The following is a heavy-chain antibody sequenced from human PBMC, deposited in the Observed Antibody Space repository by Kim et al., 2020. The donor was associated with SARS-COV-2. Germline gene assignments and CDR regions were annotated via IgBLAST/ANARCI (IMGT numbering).Heavy chain of an antibody. J-gene: IGHJ3*02. D-gene: IGHD6-19*01. CDR1: RFSLSGHY. CDR2: SGNKASSHTT. CDR3: CRWYSGGPIYAFDI. Sequence: GGSLRLSCVTSRFSLSGHYIDWVRQGPGKGLEWVGRSGNKASSHTTEYAASVKDRFTISRDDSKNSLYLQMNSLKTEDTAVYYCCRWYSGGPIYAFDIWGQGTGVTVSS. V-gene: IGHV3-72*01.